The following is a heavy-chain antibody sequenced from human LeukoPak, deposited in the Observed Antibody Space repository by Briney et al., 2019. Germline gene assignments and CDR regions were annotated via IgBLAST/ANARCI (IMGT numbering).Heavy chain of an antibody. CDR2: INPNSGGT. J-gene: IGHJ4*02. D-gene: IGHD3-10*01. CDR3: ARDTTYYYGSGSVRGINFDY. CDR1: GYTFTGYY. Sequence: AASVKVSCKASGYTFTGYYMHWVRQAPGQGLEWMGRINPNSGGTNYAQKFQGRVTMTRDTSISTAYMEVIILRSEDTAVYYCARDTTYYYGSGSVRGINFDYWGQGTLVTVSS. V-gene: IGHV1-2*06.